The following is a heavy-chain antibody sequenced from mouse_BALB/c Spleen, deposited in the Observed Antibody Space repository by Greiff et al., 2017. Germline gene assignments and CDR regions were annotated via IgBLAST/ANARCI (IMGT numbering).Heavy chain of an antibody. J-gene: IGHJ3*01. D-gene: IGHD2-3*01. CDR2: IDPETGGT. CDR3: TRSIYDGFAY. V-gene: IGHV1-15*01. Sequence: VKLMESGAELVRPGASVTLSCKASGYTFTDYEMHWVKQTPVHGLEWIGAIDPETGGTAYNQKFKGKATLTADKSSSTAYMELRSLTSEDSAVYYCTRSIYDGFAYWGQGTLVTVSA. CDR1: GYTFTDYE.